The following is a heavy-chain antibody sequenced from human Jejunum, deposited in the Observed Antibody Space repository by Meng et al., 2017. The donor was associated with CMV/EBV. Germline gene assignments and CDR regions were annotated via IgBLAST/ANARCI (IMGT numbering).Heavy chain of an antibody. Sequence: QGPVQEVGPGLGKPSETLSPTCTCSNGSNSSFYWSLIRPSAGKGLEWIGRIHTSGTTNYNPSLKSRVTLSLDTSKDQFSLKLTSVTAADTAVYYCAREKSSCTSSTCYGVDSWGQGTLVTASS. V-gene: IGHV4-4*07. CDR1: NGSNSSFY. D-gene: IGHD2-2*01. J-gene: IGHJ4*02. CDR2: IHTSGTT. CDR3: AREKSSCTSSTCYGVDS.